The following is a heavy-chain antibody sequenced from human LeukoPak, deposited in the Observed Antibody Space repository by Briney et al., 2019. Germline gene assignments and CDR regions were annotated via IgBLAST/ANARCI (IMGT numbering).Heavy chain of an antibody. J-gene: IGHJ4*02. D-gene: IGHD6-13*01. Sequence: GASVKVSCKASGYTFTGYYMHWVRQAPGQGLEWMGWINPNSGGTNYAQKFQGRVTMTRDTSISTAYMELSRLRSDDTAVYYCARAASSWGRSIDYWGRGTLVTVSS. CDR2: INPNSGGT. CDR3: ARAASSWGRSIDY. V-gene: IGHV1-2*02. CDR1: GYTFTGYY.